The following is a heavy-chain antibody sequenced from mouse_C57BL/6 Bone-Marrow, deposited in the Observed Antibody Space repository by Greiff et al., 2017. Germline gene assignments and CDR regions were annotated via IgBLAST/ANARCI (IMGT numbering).Heavy chain of an antibody. CDR3: ARDDEYDEGWYFDV. Sequence: QVQLQQPGAELVMPGASVKLSCKASGYTFTSYWMHWVKQRPGQGLEWIGEIDPSDSYTNYNQKFKGKSTLTVAKSSSTAYMQLSSLTSEDSAVYYCARDDEYDEGWYFDVWGTGTTVTVSS. CDR2: IDPSDSYT. D-gene: IGHD2-4*01. CDR1: GYTFTSYW. J-gene: IGHJ1*03. V-gene: IGHV1-69*01.